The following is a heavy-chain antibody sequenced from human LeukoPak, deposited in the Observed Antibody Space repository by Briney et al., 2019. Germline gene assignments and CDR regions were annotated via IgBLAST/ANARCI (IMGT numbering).Heavy chain of an antibody. D-gene: IGHD3-9*01. Sequence: GASVNVSCTTSGYTFNDYYVHWVRQAPGQGLEWMGWINPNSGRTNYAPKFQGRVTLTTDTSISTAYMELSSLISGDTALYFCARDSSDVLTGYYHFWGQGTLVTVSS. J-gene: IGHJ4*02. CDR3: ARDSSDVLTGYYHF. CDR1: GYTFNDYY. CDR2: INPNSGRT. V-gene: IGHV1-2*02.